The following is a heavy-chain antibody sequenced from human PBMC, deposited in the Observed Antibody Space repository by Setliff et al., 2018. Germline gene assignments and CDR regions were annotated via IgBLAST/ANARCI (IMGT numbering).Heavy chain of an antibody. V-gene: IGHV3-30*02. J-gene: IGHJ6*03. CDR3: ARDREGDGNYYMDV. Sequence: GGSLRLSCAASALTFSNYGIHWVRQAPGKGLEWVAFIRNDGTEKFHADPVKGRFTVSRDNSKNTLYLQMNSLRAEDTAVYYCARDREGDGNYYMDVWGKGTTVTVSS. CDR1: ALTFSNYG. D-gene: IGHD1-1*01. CDR2: IRNDGTEK.